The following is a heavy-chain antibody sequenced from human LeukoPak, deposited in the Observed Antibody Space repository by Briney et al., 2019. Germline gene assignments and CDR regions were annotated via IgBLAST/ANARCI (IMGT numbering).Heavy chain of an antibody. D-gene: IGHD6-13*01. CDR1: GFTFSGAA. CDR2: IRSKPNNYAT. J-gene: IGHJ5*02. V-gene: IGHV3-73*01. CDR3: TRPLGAAAGTYFDP. Sequence: RGSLRLSCTASGFTFSGAAMHWVRQASGKGPEWVGHIRSKPNNYATAYAASVKGRFTISRDDSKNTAYLQMNSLKIEDTAVYYCTRPLGAAAGTYFDPWGQGTLVTVSS.